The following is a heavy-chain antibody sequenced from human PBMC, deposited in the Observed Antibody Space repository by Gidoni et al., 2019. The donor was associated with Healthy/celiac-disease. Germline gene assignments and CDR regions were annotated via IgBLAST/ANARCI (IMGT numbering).Heavy chain of an antibody. Sequence: QLQLQEYGSGLVKPSQTLSLTCAVSGGSISSGGYSWSWIRQPPGKGLEWIGYIYHSGSTYDNPSLKSRVTISVDRSKNQFSLKLSSVTAADTAVYYCARTAGYGFDPWGQGTLVTVSS. CDR3: ARTAGYGFDP. V-gene: IGHV4-30-2*01. D-gene: IGHD5-18*01. CDR1: GGSISSGGYS. CDR2: IYHSGST. J-gene: IGHJ5*02.